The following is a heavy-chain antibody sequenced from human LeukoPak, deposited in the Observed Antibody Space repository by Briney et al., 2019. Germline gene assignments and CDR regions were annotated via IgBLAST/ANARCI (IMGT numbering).Heavy chain of an antibody. D-gene: IGHD3-22*01. CDR3: ARAYYYDSSGYAHFDY. CDR1: GGTFSSYA. Sequence: SVKVSCKASGGTFSSYAISWVRQAPGQGLEWMGGIIPIFGTANYAQKFQGRVTITADESTSTAYMELSSLRSEDTAVYYCARAYYYDSSGYAHFDYWGQGTLVTVSS. CDR2: IIPIFGTA. J-gene: IGHJ4*02. V-gene: IGHV1-69*13.